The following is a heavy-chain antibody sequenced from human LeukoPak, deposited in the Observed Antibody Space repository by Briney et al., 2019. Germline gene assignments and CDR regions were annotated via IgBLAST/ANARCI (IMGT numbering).Heavy chain of an antibody. Sequence: GGSLRLSCAASGFTFNHYAMTWLRQAPGKGLEWVSAISASGDNTYYAGSVKGRFTISRDNSKNTLYLQMNTLRAEDTAIYYFAKDWGSSPKWLDPGGQGSLVTVSS. D-gene: IGHD3-16*01. CDR2: ISASGDNT. J-gene: IGHJ5*02. CDR1: GFTFNHYA. V-gene: IGHV3-23*01. CDR3: AKDWGSSPKWLDP.